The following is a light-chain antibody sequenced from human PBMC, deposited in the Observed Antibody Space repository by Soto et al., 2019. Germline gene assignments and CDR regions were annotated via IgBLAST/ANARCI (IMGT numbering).Light chain of an antibody. CDR3: QQHISYPRT. J-gene: IGKJ1*01. Sequence: DIQMTQSPSTLPASVGDRVIITCRASQGLTNALVWYQQKPGKAPNLLIYKASNLASGVPLRFSGSGSGTEFTLTISSLQPEDFATYCCQQHISYPRTFGQGTKVEIK. V-gene: IGKV1-5*03. CDR1: QGLTNA. CDR2: KAS.